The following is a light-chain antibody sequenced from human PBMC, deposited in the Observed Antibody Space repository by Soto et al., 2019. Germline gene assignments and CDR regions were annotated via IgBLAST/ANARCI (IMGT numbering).Light chain of an antibody. V-gene: IGLV2-14*01. CDR3: SSYTASSTLV. J-gene: IGLJ3*02. Sequence: QSALTQPASVSGSPGQSITISCTGTNSDVGGYNFVSWYQQQPGKAPKLMIYGVTNRPSGVSNRLSGSKSGNTASLTISGLQAEDEADYYCSSYTASSTLVFGGGTKLTVL. CDR1: NSDVGGYNF. CDR2: GVT.